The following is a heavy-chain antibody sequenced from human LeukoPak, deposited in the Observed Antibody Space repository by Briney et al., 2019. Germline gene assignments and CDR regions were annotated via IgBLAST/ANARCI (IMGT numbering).Heavy chain of an antibody. D-gene: IGHD4-17*01. J-gene: IGHJ4*02. CDR1: GFTFSDYY. CDR2: IGSSGSPI. Sequence: GGSLRLSCAASGFTFSDYYMSWIRQAPGKGLEWVSYIGSSGSPIYYADSVRGRFTISRDNAKDSLFLQVNSLRAEDTAVYYCARPPTVTTAGYYFGYWGQGTLVTVSS. CDR3: ARPPTVTTAGYYFGY. V-gene: IGHV3-11*04.